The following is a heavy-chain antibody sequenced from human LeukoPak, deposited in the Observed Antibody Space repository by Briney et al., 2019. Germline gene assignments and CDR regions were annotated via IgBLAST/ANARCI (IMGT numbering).Heavy chain of an antibody. D-gene: IGHD3-3*01. V-gene: IGHV3-11*01. CDR2: ISSSGSTI. CDR1: GFTFSDYY. Sequence: PGGSLRPSCAASGFTFSDYYMSWIRQAPGKGLEWVSYISSSGSTIYYADSVKGRFTISRDNAKNSLYLQMNSLRAEDTAVYYCARSYDFWSGYYHMDVWGQGTTVTVSS. J-gene: IGHJ6*02. CDR3: ARSYDFWSGYYHMDV.